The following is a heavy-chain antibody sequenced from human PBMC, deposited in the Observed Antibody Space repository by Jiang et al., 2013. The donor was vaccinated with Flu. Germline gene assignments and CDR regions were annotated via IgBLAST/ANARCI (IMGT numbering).Heavy chain of an antibody. Sequence: QLLESGGGVVQPGRSLRLSCAASGFTFSSYGMHWVRQAPGKGLEWVAVISYDGSNKYYADSVKGRFTISRDNSKNTLYLQMNSLRAEDTAVYYCAKDRDSSGFDWFDPWGQGTLVTVSS. CDR1: GFTFSSYG. J-gene: IGHJ5*02. V-gene: IGHV3-30*18. D-gene: IGHD6-19*01. CDR3: AKDRDSSGFDWFDP. CDR2: ISYDGSNK.